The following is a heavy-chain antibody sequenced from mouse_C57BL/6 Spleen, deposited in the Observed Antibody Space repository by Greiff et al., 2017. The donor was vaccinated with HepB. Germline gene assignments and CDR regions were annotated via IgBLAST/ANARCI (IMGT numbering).Heavy chain of an antibody. CDR3: AREDGYYVDFDY. D-gene: IGHD2-3*01. CDR2: IYPRSGNT. Sequence: VQVVESGAELARPGASVKLSCKASGYTFTSYGISWVKQRTGQGLEWIGEIYPRSGNTYYNEKFKGKATLTADKSSSTAYMELRSLTSEDSAVYFCAREDGYYVDFDYWGQGTTLTVSS. CDR1: GYTFTSYG. V-gene: IGHV1-81*01. J-gene: IGHJ2*01.